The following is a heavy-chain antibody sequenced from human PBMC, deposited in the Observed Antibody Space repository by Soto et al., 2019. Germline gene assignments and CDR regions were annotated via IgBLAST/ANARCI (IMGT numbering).Heavy chain of an antibody. Sequence: SETLSLTCTVSGGSVSSYYCNWFRQSPEKGLEWIGYSFYSGNTHYNPSLKSRVTISFDTSKNQFSLKLSSVTATDTAVYYCATLNTEATSYFDHWGLGTLVTVSS. J-gene: IGHJ4*02. V-gene: IGHV4-59*08. D-gene: IGHD5-12*01. CDR2: SFYSGNT. CDR3: ATLNTEATSYFDH. CDR1: GGSVSSYY.